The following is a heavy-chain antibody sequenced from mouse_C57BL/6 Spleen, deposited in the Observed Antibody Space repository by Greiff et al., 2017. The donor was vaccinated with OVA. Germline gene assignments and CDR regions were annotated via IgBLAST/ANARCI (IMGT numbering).Heavy chain of an antibody. CDR1: GYAFSSSW. Sequence: VQLQQSGPELVKPGASVKISCKASGYAFSSSWMNWVKQRPGKGLEWIGRIYPGDGDTNYNGKFKGKATLTADKSSSTAYMQISSLTSEDSAVYFCARDRSSFLDYWGQGTTLTVSS. D-gene: IGHD1-1*01. CDR3: ARDRSSFLDY. V-gene: IGHV1-82*01. J-gene: IGHJ2*01. CDR2: IYPGDGDT.